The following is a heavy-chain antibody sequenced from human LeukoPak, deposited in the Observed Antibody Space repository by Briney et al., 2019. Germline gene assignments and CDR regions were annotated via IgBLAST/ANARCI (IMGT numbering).Heavy chain of an antibody. CDR3: ARATTVFGVVSSLDY. V-gene: IGHV1-2*06. CDR2: INPISGGP. J-gene: IGHJ4*02. Sequence: GASVKVSCTASGYTFTGYYMHGVGQAPGQGLEWMGRINPISGGPNYAQKFQGRVTMTSDTSISTAYMERSRLRSDDTAVYYCARATTVFGVVSSLDYWGQGTLVTVSS. CDR1: GYTFTGYY. D-gene: IGHD3-3*01.